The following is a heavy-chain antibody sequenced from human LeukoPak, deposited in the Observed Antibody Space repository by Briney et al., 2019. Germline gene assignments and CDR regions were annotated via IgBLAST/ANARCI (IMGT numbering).Heavy chain of an antibody. Sequence: RSLRLSCATSGFTFTAYGLHSVPQAPNMGLEWVAVVWVDGNNKFYADSVKGRFTISRDNSRSTLYLHMNSLRDDDTAVYYCAKAARLGPSHFDYWGRGTLVTVSS. CDR1: GFTFTAYG. D-gene: IGHD6-25*01. CDR2: VWVDGNNK. CDR3: AKAARLGPSHFDY. V-gene: IGHV3-33*03. J-gene: IGHJ4*02.